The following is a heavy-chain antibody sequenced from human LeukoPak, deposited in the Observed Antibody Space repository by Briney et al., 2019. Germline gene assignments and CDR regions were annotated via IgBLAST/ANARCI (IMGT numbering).Heavy chain of an antibody. Sequence: AETLSLTCTASGASVSGYYWSCIRQPPGKELEVSGYFYTSASAHYNPSPRSRVTMSVDTYKNQFSLQLSSVTAADTAVYYCARGLRDEDRHYNYYYMDVWGKETTVTVSS. V-gene: IGHV4-4*09. CDR3: ARGLRDEDRHYNYYYMDV. J-gene: IGHJ6*03. CDR2: FYTSASA. CDR1: GASVSGYY. D-gene: IGHD3-10*01.